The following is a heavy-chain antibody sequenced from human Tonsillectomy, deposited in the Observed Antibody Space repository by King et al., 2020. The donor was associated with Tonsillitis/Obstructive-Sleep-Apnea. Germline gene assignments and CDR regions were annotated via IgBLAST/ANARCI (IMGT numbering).Heavy chain of an antibody. V-gene: IGHV1-18*01. D-gene: IGHD2-15*01. CDR2: ISCYNGNT. CDR1: GYTFTNYG. Sequence: LVQSGAEVKKPGASVKVSCKTSGYTFTNYGISWVRQAPGQGLEWMGWISCYNGNTNYAQELQGRISMTTDTSTSTVYMELRSLRSDDTAVYYCARVYIVAGGNAFDIWGQGTMVTVSS. CDR3: ARVYIVAGGNAFDI. J-gene: IGHJ3*02.